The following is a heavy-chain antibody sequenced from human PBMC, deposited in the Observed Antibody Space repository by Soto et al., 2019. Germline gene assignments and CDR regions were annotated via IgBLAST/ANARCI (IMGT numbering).Heavy chain of an antibody. CDR3: ARDAIGYFFGMDV. D-gene: IGHD3-22*01. Sequence: EVQLLESGGGLVQPGGSLRLSCAASGFTFSSYEMNWVRQAPGKGLEWVSYISTSGSSIYYADSVKGRFAFSRDNGKNSVYLQMNSMRVEDTAVYYCARDAIGYFFGMDVWGQGTTVTVSS. CDR2: ISTSGSSI. CDR1: GFTFSSYE. V-gene: IGHV3-48*03. J-gene: IGHJ6*02.